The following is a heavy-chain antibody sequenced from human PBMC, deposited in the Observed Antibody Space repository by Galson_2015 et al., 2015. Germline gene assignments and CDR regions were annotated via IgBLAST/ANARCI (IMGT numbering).Heavy chain of an antibody. V-gene: IGHV3-13*01. CDR1: GFTFSSYD. CDR2: IGTAGDT. Sequence: SLRLSCAASGFTFSSYDMHWVRQATGKGLEWVSAIGTAGDTYYPGSVKGRFTISRENAKNSLYLQMNSLRAGDTAVYYCARESCSGGSCYLIDWGQGTLVTVSS. J-gene: IGHJ4*02. D-gene: IGHD2-15*01. CDR3: ARESCSGGSCYLID.